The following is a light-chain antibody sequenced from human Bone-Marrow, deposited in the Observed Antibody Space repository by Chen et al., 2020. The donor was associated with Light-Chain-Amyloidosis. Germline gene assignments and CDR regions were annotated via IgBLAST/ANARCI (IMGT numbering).Light chain of an antibody. J-gene: IGLJ2*01. CDR2: RDT. CDR1: DLPTKY. CDR3: QSADSSGTYEVI. Sequence: SYELTQPPSVSLSPGQTARITCSGDDLPTKYAYWYQQKPGQAPALVIHRDTERPSGISERFSVSSSGTTATLTISGVQAEDEADYHCQSADSSGTYEVIFGGGTKLTVL. V-gene: IGLV3-25*03.